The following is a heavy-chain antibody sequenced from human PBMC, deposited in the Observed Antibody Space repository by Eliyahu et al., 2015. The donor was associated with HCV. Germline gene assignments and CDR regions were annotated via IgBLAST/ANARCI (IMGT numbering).Heavy chain of an antibody. CDR1: GFTFSSSA. J-gene: IGHJ6*02. Sequence: QMQLVQSGPEVKKPGTSVKVXCKASGFTFSSSAVQWVRQARGQRLEWMGWIVVGSGNTNYAQKFQERVTITRDMSTSTAYMELSSLRPEDTAVYYCAAAAYYYDSGAFAPINGMDVWGQGTTVTVSS. V-gene: IGHV1-58*01. D-gene: IGHD3-22*01. CDR3: AAAAYYYDSGAFAPINGMDV. CDR2: IVVGSGNT.